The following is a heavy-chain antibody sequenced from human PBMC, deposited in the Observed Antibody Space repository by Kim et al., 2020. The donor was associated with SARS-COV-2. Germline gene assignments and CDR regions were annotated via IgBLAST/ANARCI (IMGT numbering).Heavy chain of an antibody. CDR3: ARNSPWRSSQIDY. D-gene: IGHD6-19*01. CDR2: IYHSGST. J-gene: IGHJ4*02. V-gene: IGHV4-38-2*02. Sequence: SETLSLTCTVSGYSISSGYYWGWIRQPPGKVLEWIGSIYHSGSTYYNPSLKSRVTISVDTSKNQFSLKLSSVTAADTAVYYCARNSPWRSSQIDYWGQGT. CDR1: GYSISSGYY.